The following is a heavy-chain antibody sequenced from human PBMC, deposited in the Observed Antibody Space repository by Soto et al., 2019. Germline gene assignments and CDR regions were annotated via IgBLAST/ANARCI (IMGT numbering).Heavy chain of an antibody. CDR2: IYYSGST. CDR3: ASLTYDFWSGYYHFDY. D-gene: IGHD3-3*01. V-gene: IGHV4-39*01. Sequence: SETLSLTCTVSGGSISSSSYYWGWIRQPPGKGLEWIGSIYYSGSTYYNPSLKSRVTVSVDTSKNQFSLKLSSVTAADTAVYYCASLTYDFWSGYYHFDYWGQGTLVTLSS. CDR1: GGSISSSSYY. J-gene: IGHJ4*02.